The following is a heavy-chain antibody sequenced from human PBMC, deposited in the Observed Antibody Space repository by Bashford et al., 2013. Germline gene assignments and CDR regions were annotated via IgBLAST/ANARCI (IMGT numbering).Heavy chain of an antibody. CDR2: INPNRGVT. V-gene: IGHV1-2*02. CDR3: ARDYCAGDCASFFDL. J-gene: IGHJ2*01. D-gene: IGHD2-21*01. Sequence: WVRQAPGQGLEWMGWINPNRGVTNYAQKFQGRVSMTRDTSISTAYLDLGSLRSDDTAVYYCARDYCAGDCASFFDLWGRGTLVTVSS.